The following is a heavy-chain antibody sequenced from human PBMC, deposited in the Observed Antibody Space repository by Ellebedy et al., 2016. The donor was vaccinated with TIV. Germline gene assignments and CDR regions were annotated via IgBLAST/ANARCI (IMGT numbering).Heavy chain of an antibody. CDR3: AKDLYDILTGTDAFDI. J-gene: IGHJ3*02. CDR1: GFTFSSYA. D-gene: IGHD3-9*01. V-gene: IGHV3-23*01. Sequence: GESLKISXAASGFTFSSYAMSWVRQAPGKGLEWVSAISGSGGSTYYADSVKGRFTISRDNSKNTLYLQMNSLRAEDTAVYYCAKDLYDILTGTDAFDIWGQGTMVTVSS. CDR2: ISGSGGST.